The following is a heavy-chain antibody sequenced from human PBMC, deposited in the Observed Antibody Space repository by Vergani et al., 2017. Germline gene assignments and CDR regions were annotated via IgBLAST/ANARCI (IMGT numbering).Heavy chain of an antibody. CDR2: FDPEDGET. V-gene: IGHV1-24*01. CDR3: ATGAYCSSTSCYGDYYYYYGMDV. D-gene: IGHD2-2*01. J-gene: IGHJ6*02. CDR1: GYTLTELS. Sequence: QVQLVQSGAEVKKPGASVKVSCKVSGYTLTELSMHWVRQAPGKGLEWMGGFDPEDGETIYAQKFQGRVTMTEDTSTDTAYMELSSLRSEDTAVYYCATGAYCSSTSCYGDYYYYYGMDVWGQGTTVTVSS.